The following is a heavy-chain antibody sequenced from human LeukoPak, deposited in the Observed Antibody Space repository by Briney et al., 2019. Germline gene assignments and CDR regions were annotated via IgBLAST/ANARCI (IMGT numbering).Heavy chain of an antibody. CDR2: IYHSGST. CDR3: ARQDGYNYYYYYGMDV. J-gene: IGHJ6*02. V-gene: IGHV4-39*01. Sequence: PSETLSLTCTVSGGSISSSSYSWGWIRQPPGKGLEWIGSIYHSGSTYYNPSLKSRVTISVDTSKNQFSLKLSSVTAADTAVYYCARQDGYNYYYYYGMDVWGQGTTVTVSS. D-gene: IGHD5-24*01. CDR1: GGSISSSSYS.